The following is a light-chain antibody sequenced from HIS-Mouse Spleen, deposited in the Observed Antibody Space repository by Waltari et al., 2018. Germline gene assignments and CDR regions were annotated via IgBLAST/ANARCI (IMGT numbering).Light chain of an antibody. CDR3: SSYAGSNNSLYV. V-gene: IGLV2-8*01. Sequence: QSALTHPPSASGSPGQSVTLPRTGTSSDVGGYNSVSWYQQHPGKAPKLMIYAVSKRPSGVPDRFSGSKSGNTASLTVSGLQAEDEADYYCSSYAGSNNSLYVFGTGTKVTVL. CDR1: SSDVGGYNS. J-gene: IGLJ1*01. CDR2: AVS.